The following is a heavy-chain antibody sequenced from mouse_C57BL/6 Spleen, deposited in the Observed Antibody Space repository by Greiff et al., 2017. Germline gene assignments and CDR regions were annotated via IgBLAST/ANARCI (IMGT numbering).Heavy chain of an antibody. D-gene: IGHD1-2*01. CDR2: IYPRSGNT. CDR1: GYTFTSYG. Sequence: QVQLQQSGAELARPGASVKLSCKASGYTFTSYGISWVKQRTGQGLEWIGEIYPRSGNTYYNEKFKGKATLTADKSSSTAYMQLRSLTSEDCAVYCGALGGVGPLRGYFDVWGTGTTVTVSS. J-gene: IGHJ1*03. V-gene: IGHV1-81*01. CDR3: ALGGVGPLRGYFDV.